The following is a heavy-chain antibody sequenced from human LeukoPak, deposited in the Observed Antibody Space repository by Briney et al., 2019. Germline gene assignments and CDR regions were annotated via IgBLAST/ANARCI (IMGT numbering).Heavy chain of an antibody. CDR3: ARSSEGY. V-gene: IGHV3-21*01. D-gene: IGHD1-26*01. CDR1: GFPLCSYI. Sequence: GGPLRHSRAPSGFPLCSYIMLWLRQAPPKGLEWVSSISSSSSYIYYADSAKGRFTISRDNAKNSLYLQMNSLRAEDTAVYYCARSSEGYWGQGTLVTVSS. J-gene: IGHJ4*02. CDR2: ISSSSSYI.